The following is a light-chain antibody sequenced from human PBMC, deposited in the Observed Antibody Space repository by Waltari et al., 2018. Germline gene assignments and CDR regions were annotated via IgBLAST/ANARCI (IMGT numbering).Light chain of an antibody. CDR2: DVV. J-gene: IGLJ2*01. V-gene: IGLV2-14*01. CDR3: SSYASSK. Sequence: QSAVTQPASVSGSPGQTITISCPGTSSDIGGHNYVSWYQQHPGKAPKLMIYDVVKRPSGVSNRFSGSKSGNTASLTISGLQAEDDAIYYCSSYASSKFGGGTKLTVL. CDR1: SSDIGGHNY.